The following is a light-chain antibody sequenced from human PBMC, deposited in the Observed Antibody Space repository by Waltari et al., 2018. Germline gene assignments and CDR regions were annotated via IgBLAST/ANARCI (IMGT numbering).Light chain of an antibody. J-gene: IGKJ4*01. CDR1: QSVSNT. CDR2: AAS. CDR3: QQFNSWPFT. V-gene: IGKV3-15*01. Sequence: ERVMTQSPATLSMSQGERATLSCRASQSVSNTLAWYQQKPGQAPRLLIYAASTRATGVPARFSGSGSGTEFTLTISSLQSEYFAVYYCQQFNSWPFTFGGGTRVEIK.